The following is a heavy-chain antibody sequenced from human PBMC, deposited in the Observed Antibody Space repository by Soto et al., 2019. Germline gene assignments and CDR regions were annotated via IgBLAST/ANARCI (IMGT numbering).Heavy chain of an antibody. J-gene: IGHJ1*01. Sequence: EVQLVESGGGLVQPGGSLRLSCAASGFTFSSYSMNWVRQAPGKGLEWVSYISSSSSTIYYADSVKGPFTISRDNAKNSLYLQINSLRAEDTAVYYCARDLGSSWYPEYFQHWGQGTLVTVSS. D-gene: IGHD6-13*01. CDR2: ISSSSSTI. CDR3: ARDLGSSWYPEYFQH. CDR1: GFTFSSYS. V-gene: IGHV3-48*01.